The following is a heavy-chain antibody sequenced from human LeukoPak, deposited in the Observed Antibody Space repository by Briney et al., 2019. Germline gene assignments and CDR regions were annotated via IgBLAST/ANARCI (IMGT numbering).Heavy chain of an antibody. CDR3: ARDRGGYCGGDCYSVFDY. Sequence: SETLSLTCAVYGGSFSGYYWSWIRQPPGKGLEWIGEINHSGSTNYNPSLKSRVTISVDTSKNQFSLKLNSVTAADTAVYYCARDRGGYCGGDCYSVFDYWGQGTLVTVSS. J-gene: IGHJ4*02. CDR1: GGSFSGYY. CDR2: INHSGST. V-gene: IGHV4-34*01. D-gene: IGHD2-21*02.